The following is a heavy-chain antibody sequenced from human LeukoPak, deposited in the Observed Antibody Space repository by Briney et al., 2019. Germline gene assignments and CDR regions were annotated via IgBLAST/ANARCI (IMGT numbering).Heavy chain of an antibody. CDR2: VSQSEST. D-gene: IGHD2-2*01. J-gene: IGHJ5*02. V-gene: IGHV4-59*08. Sequence: SETLSLTCTVSGDSISSHYWYWIRQPPGKGLEWVRCVSQSESTNYNPSLESRVTISMDTSKNQFSLKLTSMSAADTAVYYCARRVCGSISCHIPPGNWFETWGQGILVTVSS. CDR1: GDSISSHY. CDR3: ARRVCGSISCHIPPGNWFET.